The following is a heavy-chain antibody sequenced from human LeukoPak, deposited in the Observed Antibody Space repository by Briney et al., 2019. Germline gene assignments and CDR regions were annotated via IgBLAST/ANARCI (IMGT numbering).Heavy chain of an antibody. D-gene: IGHD3-22*01. CDR2: IHSGGST. V-gene: IGHV4-61*05. Sequence: SETLSLTCTVSGGSISSGDYYWGWIRQPPGRGLKWIGYIHSGGSTIYNPSLKSRLTISRDTSKSQFSLKLSSVTAADTAVYYCAINSLGDSSGYDYWGQGTLVTVSS. CDR3: AINSLGDSSGYDY. CDR1: GGSISSGDYY. J-gene: IGHJ4*02.